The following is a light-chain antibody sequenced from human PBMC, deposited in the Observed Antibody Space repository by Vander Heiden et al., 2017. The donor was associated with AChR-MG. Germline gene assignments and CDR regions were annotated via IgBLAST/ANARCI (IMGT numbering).Light chain of an antibody. Sequence: EIVLTQSPATLSLSPGERATLSCRASQSVSSYFAWYQQQPAQAPRLLIYDAAISATGIPARFSGSGSATDFTLTISSREPEDFAVYYCQQRSNWPPYTFGQGTKVEIK. CDR2: DAA. CDR3: QQRSNWPPYT. V-gene: IGKV3-11*01. J-gene: IGKJ2*01. CDR1: QSVSSY.